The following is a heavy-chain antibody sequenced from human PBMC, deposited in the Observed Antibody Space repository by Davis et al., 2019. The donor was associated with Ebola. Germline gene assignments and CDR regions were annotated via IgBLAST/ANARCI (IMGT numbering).Heavy chain of an antibody. CDR3: ASGYCSSTSCYNPLDY. J-gene: IGHJ4*02. Sequence: GESLKISCAASGFTFSSYGMHWVRQAPGKGLEWVAVIWYDGSNKYYADSVKGRFTISRDNSKNTLYLQMNSLRAEDTAVYYCASGYCSSTSCYNPLDYWGQGTLVTVSS. V-gene: IGHV3-33*01. CDR1: GFTFSSYG. D-gene: IGHD2-2*02. CDR2: IWYDGSNK.